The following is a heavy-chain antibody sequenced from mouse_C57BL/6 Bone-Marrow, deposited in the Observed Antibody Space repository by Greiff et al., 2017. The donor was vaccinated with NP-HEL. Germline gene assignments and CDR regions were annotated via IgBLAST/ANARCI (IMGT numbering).Heavy chain of an antibody. J-gene: IGHJ1*03. D-gene: IGHD2-4*01. V-gene: IGHV1-81*01. Sequence: VQLQQSGAELARPGASVKLSCKASGYTFTSYGISWVKQRTGQGLEWIGEIYPRSGHTYYNEKFKGKATLTADKSSSTAYMELRSLTSEDSAVYFCGLYDYDEYFDVWGTGTTVTVSS. CDR3: GLYDYDEYFDV. CDR1: GYTFTSYG. CDR2: IYPRSGHT.